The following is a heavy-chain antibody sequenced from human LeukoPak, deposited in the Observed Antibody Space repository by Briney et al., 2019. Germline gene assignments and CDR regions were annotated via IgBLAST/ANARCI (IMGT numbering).Heavy chain of an antibody. V-gene: IGHV3-7*03. J-gene: IGHJ3*01. CDR2: IKQDGSEK. Sequence: SWIRQAPGKGLEWVANIKQDGSEKYYMDSVKGRFTISRDNAKNSLYLQMNSLRAEDTAVYYCTRDWYHAFDFWGQGTVVTVSS. D-gene: IGHD6-13*01. CDR3: TRDWYHAFDF.